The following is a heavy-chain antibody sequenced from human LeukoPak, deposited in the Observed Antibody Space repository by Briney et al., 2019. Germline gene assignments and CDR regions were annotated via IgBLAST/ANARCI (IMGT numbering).Heavy chain of an antibody. Sequence: ASVKVSCKASRYTFTSYAMNWVRQAPGQGLEWMGWINTNTGNPTYAQGFTGRFVFSLDTSVSTAYLQISSLKAEDTAVYYCARYCSGGNCDEGFDYWGQGTLVTVSS. CDR1: RYTFTSYA. CDR2: INTNTGNP. CDR3: ARYCSGGNCDEGFDY. V-gene: IGHV7-4-1*02. J-gene: IGHJ4*02. D-gene: IGHD2-15*01.